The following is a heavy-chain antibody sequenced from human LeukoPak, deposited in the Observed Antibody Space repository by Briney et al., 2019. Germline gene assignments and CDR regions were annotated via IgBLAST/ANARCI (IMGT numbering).Heavy chain of an antibody. CDR2: IYYSGST. D-gene: IGHD3-16*01. J-gene: IGHJ3*02. CDR1: GGSISSYY. CDR3: ARGGGTKQGAFDI. V-gene: IGHV4-59*01. Sequence: KASETLSLTCTVSGGSISSYYWSWIRQPPGKGLEWIGYIYYSGSTNYNPSLKSRVTISVDTSKNQFSLKLSSVTAADTAVYYCARGGGTKQGAFDIWGQGTMVTVSS.